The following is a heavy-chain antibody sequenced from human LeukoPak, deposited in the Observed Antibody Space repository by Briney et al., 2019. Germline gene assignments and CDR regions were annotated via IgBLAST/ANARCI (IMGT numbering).Heavy chain of an antibody. CDR3: ARLECSSTTCPFAY. J-gene: IGHJ4*02. D-gene: IGHD2-2*01. Sequence: GESLNISCKGSGYSFTTNWVGWVRQMPGKGLESMGIIFPGDSDTRYTPSFQGQVIISADKSTGTVYLQWTSLKASDTAIYYCARLECSSTTCPFAYWGQGTLVTVSS. V-gene: IGHV5-51*01. CDR2: IFPGDSDT. CDR1: GYSFTTNW.